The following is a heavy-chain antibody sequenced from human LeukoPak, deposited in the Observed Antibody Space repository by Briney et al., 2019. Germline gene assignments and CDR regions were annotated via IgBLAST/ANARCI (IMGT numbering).Heavy chain of an antibody. CDR3: AKEPGYSSGYFDY. D-gene: IGHD5-18*01. J-gene: IGHJ4*02. CDR1: GFTFSSYG. Sequence: ETGGSLRLSCAASGFTFSSYGMHWVRQAPGKGLEWVAVIWYDGSNKYYADSVKGRFTISRDKSNNTLYLQMNSLRAEDTAVYYCAKEPGYSSGYFDYWGQGTLVTVSS. V-gene: IGHV3-30*02. CDR2: IWYDGSNK.